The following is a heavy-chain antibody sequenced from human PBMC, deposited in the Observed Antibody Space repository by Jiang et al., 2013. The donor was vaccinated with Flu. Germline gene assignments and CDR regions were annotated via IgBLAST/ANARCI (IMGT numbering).Heavy chain of an antibody. D-gene: IGHD1-26*01. CDR1: GGSFSGYY. CDR2: INHSGST. Sequence: GLVKPSETLSLTCAVYGGSFSGYYWSWIRQPPGKGLEWIGEINHSGSTNYNPSLKSRVTISVDTSKNQFSLKLSSVTAADTAVYYCARRRSGSHRNKQAKNYYYYYGMDVWGQGTTVTVSS. V-gene: IGHV4-34*01. J-gene: IGHJ6*02. CDR3: ARRRSGSHRNKQAKNYYYYYGMDV.